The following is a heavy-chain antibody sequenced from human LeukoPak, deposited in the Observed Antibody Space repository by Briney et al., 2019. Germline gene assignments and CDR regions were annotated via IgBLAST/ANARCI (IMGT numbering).Heavy chain of an antibody. V-gene: IGHV1-18*01. Sequence: ASEKVSCKASGYTFTNYGISWLRQAPGQGLEWMGWISAYNGNIRYAQNLQGRVTMTTDTSTSTAYMELRSLRSDDTAVYYCGRSFGNYYGSGTPPLYFDYWGQGTLVTVSS. CDR2: ISAYNGNI. CDR3: GRSFGNYYGSGTPPLYFDY. J-gene: IGHJ4*02. CDR1: GYTFTNYG. D-gene: IGHD3-10*01.